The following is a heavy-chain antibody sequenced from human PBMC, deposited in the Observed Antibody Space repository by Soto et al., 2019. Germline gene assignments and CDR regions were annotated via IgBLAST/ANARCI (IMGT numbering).Heavy chain of an antibody. CDR3: ARSSSGRYYQQY. D-gene: IGHD3-10*01. CDR1: GGSINNNHYY. Sequence: PSETLSLTCTVSGGSINNNHYYWGWVRQPPGKGLEWIGSISYSGTTYFNPSLKSRVVKSGDTSKNQFSLKLSSVTAADTAVYYCARSSSGRYYQQYWGQGALVTVSS. J-gene: IGHJ4*02. CDR2: ISYSGTT. V-gene: IGHV4-39*07.